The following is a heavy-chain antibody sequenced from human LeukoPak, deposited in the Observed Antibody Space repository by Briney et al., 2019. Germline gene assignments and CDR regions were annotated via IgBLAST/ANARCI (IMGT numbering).Heavy chain of an antibody. V-gene: IGHV3-23*01. CDR1: GFTFSSYA. Sequence: GGSLRLSCAASGFTFSSYAMSWVRQAPGKGLEWVSAISGSGGSTYYADSVKGRFTISRGNSKNTLYLQMNSLRAEDTAVYYCAKDEIWFGELTGSYFDYWGQGTLVTVSS. CDR2: ISGSGGST. D-gene: IGHD3-10*01. J-gene: IGHJ4*02. CDR3: AKDEIWFGELTGSYFDY.